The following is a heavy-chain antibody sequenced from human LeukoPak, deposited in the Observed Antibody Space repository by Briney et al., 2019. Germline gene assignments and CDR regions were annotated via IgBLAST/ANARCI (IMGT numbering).Heavy chain of an antibody. CDR3: AKDGPWLRSEAFDI. CDR2: TSGSSGNT. V-gene: IGHV3-23*01. D-gene: IGHD5-12*01. CDR1: GFTFSSYA. J-gene: IGHJ3*02. Sequence: GGSLRLSCAASGFTFSSYAMNWVRQAPGKGLEWVSTTSGSSGNTYYADSVKGRFTFSRDNSKNTLYLQMNSLRAEDTAVYYCAKDGPWLRSEAFDIWGQGTMVTVSS.